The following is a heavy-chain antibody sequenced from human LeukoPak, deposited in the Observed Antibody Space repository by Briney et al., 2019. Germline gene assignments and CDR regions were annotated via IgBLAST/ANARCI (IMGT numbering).Heavy chain of an antibody. CDR1: GFTFSSYA. V-gene: IGHV3-30*04. D-gene: IGHD6-19*01. Sequence: PGGSLRLSCAASGFTFSSYAMHWVRQAPGKGLEWVAVISYDGSNKYYADSVKGRFTISRDNSKNTLYLQMNSLRAEDTAVYYCARGRGWYYFDYWGQGTLVTVSS. CDR3: ARGRGWYYFDY. CDR2: ISYDGSNK. J-gene: IGHJ4*02.